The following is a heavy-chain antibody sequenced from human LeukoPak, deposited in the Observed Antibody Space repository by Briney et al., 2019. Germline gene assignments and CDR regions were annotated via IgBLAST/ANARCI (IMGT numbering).Heavy chain of an antibody. J-gene: IGHJ4*02. CDR1: GFTFSSYA. CDR2: ISGSGGST. Sequence: GGSLRLSCAASGFTFSSYAMSWVRQAPGKGLEWVSAISGSGGSTYYADSVKGRFTISRDNPKNTLYLQMNSLRAEETAVYYCAKDRDYVLDYWGEGTLVTVSS. D-gene: IGHD3-10*02. CDR3: AKDRDYVLDY. V-gene: IGHV3-23*01.